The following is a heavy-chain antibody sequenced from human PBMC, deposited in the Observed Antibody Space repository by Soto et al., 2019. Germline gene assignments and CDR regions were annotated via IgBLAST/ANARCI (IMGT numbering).Heavy chain of an antibody. J-gene: IGHJ5*01. Sequence: GASVKVSCKASGYTFTSYGISWVRQAPGQGLEWMGIINPASAGTNYAQKFQGRVTVIRDTSTSTVYMELSSLRSDDTAVYYCARGLQNSDCWGHGTLVTVSS. D-gene: IGHD4-4*01. CDR3: ARGLQNSDC. V-gene: IGHV1-46*03. CDR1: GYTFTSYG. CDR2: INPASAGT.